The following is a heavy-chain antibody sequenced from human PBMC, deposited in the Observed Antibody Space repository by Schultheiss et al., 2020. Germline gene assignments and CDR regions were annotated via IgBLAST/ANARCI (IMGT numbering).Heavy chain of an antibody. CDR2: ISYDGSNK. V-gene: IGHV3-30*18. J-gene: IGHJ4*02. CDR1: GFTFSSYG. Sequence: GGSLRLSCAASGFTFSSYGMHWVRQAPGKGLEWVAVISYDGSNKYYADSVKGRFTISRDNSKNSLYSQMNSLRAEDTALYYCAKGGMAARRKGVFDYWGQGTLVNVSS. D-gene: IGHD6-6*01. CDR3: AKGGMAARRKGVFDY.